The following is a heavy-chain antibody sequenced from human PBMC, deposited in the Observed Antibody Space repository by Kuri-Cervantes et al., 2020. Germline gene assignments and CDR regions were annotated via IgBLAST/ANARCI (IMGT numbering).Heavy chain of an antibody. Sequence: ASVKVSCKASGYTFTSYGISWVRQAPGQGLEWMGWISAYNGNTNYAQKLQGRVTMTTDTSTSTAYMELRSLRSADTAVYYCARVFLGFSGYTMGYSYGFDDYWGQGTLVTVSS. CDR1: GYTFTSYG. CDR3: ARVFLGFSGYTMGYSYGFDDY. V-gene: IGHV1-18*01. CDR2: ISAYNGNT. J-gene: IGHJ4*02. D-gene: IGHD5-18*01.